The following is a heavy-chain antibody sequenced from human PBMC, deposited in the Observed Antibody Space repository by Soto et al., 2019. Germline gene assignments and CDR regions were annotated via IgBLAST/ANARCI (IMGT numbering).Heavy chain of an antibody. CDR1: GFSLNTSGVS. CDR3: AHSRRAAVGPNWFDP. D-gene: IGHD6-13*01. V-gene: IGHV2-5*01. J-gene: IGHJ5*02. Sequence: QITLRESGPTLVKPTQPLTLTCTFSGFSLNTSGVSVGWIRQPPGKALEWLALIFWNDDKRYRPSLKSRLTITNDTSKTQVVLTMTNMDPVDTATYYCAHSRRAAVGPNWFDPWGQGTLVTVSS. CDR2: IFWNDDK.